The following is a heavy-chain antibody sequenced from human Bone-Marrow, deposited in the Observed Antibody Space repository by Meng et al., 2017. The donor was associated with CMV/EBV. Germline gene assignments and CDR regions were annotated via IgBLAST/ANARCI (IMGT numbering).Heavy chain of an antibody. D-gene: IGHD4-17*01. V-gene: IGHV3-23*01. CDR2: ISGGGSTR. Sequence: GYSFRGYAMGWGPQVAGKGLEWVSAISGGGSTRFYAESVKGRFTISRDNSKNTLYLQMSSLRDEDTAVYYRAKVLETTVTTHAPVDYWGQGTLVTSPQ. CDR3: AKVLETTVTTHAPVDY. J-gene: IGHJ4*02. CDR1: GYSFRGYA.